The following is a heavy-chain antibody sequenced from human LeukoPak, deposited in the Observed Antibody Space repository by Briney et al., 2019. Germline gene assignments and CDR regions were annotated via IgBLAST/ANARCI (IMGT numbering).Heavy chain of an antibody. CDR2: IIPIFGTA. CDR1: GGTFSSYA. J-gene: IGHJ4*02. Sequence: ASVKVSCKASGGTFSSYAISWVRQAPGQGLEWMGGIIPIFGTANYAQKFQGRVTITADESTSTAYMELSSPRSEDTAVYYCARDGGNYDPHYWGQGTLVTVSS. D-gene: IGHD3-3*01. V-gene: IGHV1-69*13. CDR3: ARDGGNYDPHY.